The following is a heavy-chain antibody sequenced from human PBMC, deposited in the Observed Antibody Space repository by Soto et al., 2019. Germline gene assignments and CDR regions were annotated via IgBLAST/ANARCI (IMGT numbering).Heavy chain of an antibody. V-gene: IGHV1-18*01. CDR1: GYTFTNYG. CDR3: ARDVIQLSSTRYVAFDV. CDR2: ISAYTGNT. Sequence: ASVKVSCKASGYTFTNYGVSWVRQAPGQGLEWMGWISAYTGNTNYVQKLQGRLTMTTDTSTSTAYMELRSLTSDDTAMYYCARDVIQLSSTRYVAFDVCGQGTMVTVSS. J-gene: IGHJ3*01. D-gene: IGHD6-13*01.